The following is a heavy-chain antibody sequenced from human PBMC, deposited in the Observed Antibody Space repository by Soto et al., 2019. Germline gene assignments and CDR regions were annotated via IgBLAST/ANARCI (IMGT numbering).Heavy chain of an antibody. Sequence: SETLSLTCTVSGGSISSGDYYWSWIRQPPGKGLEWIGYIYYSGSTYYNPSLKSRVTISVDTSKNQFSLKLSSVTAADTAVYYCARALLWFGELLSFGWFDPWGQGTLITGSS. V-gene: IGHV4-30-4*01. D-gene: IGHD3-10*01. J-gene: IGHJ5*02. CDR3: ARALLWFGELLSFGWFDP. CDR1: GGSISSGDYY. CDR2: IYYSGST.